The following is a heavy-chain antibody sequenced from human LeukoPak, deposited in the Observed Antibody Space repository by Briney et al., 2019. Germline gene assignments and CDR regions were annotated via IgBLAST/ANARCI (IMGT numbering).Heavy chain of an antibody. D-gene: IGHD6-13*01. CDR1: GYTFTGYY. CDR3: AREVIAAAGTCWFDP. CDR2: INPNSGGT. V-gene: IGHV1-2*02. J-gene: IGHJ5*02. Sequence: ASVKVSCKASGYTFTGYYMHWVRQAPGQGLEWMGWINPNSGGTNYAQKFQGRVTMTRDTSISTAYMELSRLRSDDTAVYYCAREVIAAAGTCWFDPWGQGTLVTVSS.